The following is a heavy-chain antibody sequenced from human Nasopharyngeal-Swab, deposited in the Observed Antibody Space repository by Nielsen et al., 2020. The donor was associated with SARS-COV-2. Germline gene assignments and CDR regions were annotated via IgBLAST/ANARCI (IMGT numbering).Heavy chain of an antibody. V-gene: IGHV3-53*01. J-gene: IGHJ3*01. Sequence: GGSLRLSCAASGFTVSSNHMNWVRQAPGKGLEWVSVLYGNGSTSYADSVKGRFTISRDSSKNTLYLQMKGLIAGDTAVYFCAKDVKGGGYSLCDVWGQGTMVTVSS. CDR3: AKDVKGGGYSLCDV. D-gene: IGHD5-24*01. CDR2: LYGNGST. CDR1: GFTVSSNH.